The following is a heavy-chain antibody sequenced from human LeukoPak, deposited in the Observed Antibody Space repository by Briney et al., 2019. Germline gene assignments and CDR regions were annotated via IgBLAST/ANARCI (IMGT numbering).Heavy chain of an antibody. Sequence: SETLSLTCTVSGGSISSSSYYRGWIRQPPGKGLEWIGSIYYSGSTYYNPSLKSRVTISVDTSKNQFSLKLSSVTAADTAVYYCAKYSSSWINYYGMDVWGQGTTVTVSS. CDR2: IYYSGST. V-gene: IGHV4-39*01. D-gene: IGHD6-13*01. J-gene: IGHJ6*02. CDR3: AKYSSSWINYYGMDV. CDR1: GGSISSSSYY.